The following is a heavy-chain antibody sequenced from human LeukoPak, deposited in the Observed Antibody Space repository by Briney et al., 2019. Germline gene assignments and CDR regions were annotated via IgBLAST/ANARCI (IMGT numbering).Heavy chain of an antibody. CDR2: IYYSGST. D-gene: IGHD6-19*01. CDR1: GGSISSYY. V-gene: IGHV4-59*01. Sequence: NPSETLSLTCTVSGGSISSYYWSWIRQPPGKGLEWIGYIYYSGSTNYNPSLKSRVTISVDTSKNQFSLKLSPVTAADTAVYYCARGAGYSSEFDPWGQGTLVTVSS. CDR3: ARGAGYSSEFDP. J-gene: IGHJ5*02.